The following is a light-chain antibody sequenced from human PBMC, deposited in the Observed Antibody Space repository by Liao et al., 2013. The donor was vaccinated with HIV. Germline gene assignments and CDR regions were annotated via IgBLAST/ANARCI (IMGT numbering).Light chain of an antibody. CDR3: QVWDTNSDHPYV. CDR1: NIGRKS. J-gene: IGLJ1*01. V-gene: IGLV3-21*01. CDR2: HDS. Sequence: SYELTQPPSVSVAPGKTARITCGGNNIGRKSVNWYQQNPGQAPVLVMYHDSDRPSGIPERFSASNSGNTATLSISRVEAGDEADYYCQVWDTNSDHPYVFGTGTKVTVL.